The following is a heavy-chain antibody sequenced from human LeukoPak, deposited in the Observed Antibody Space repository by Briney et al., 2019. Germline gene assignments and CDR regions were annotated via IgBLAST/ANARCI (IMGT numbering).Heavy chain of an antibody. CDR2: ISWNSGSI. CDR3: ASTNPFNCSGGSCYFYWFDP. D-gene: IGHD2-15*01. Sequence: GGSLRLSCAASGFTFDDYAMHWVRQAPGKGLEWVSGISWNSGSIGYADSAKGRFTISRDNSKNTLYLQMNSLRAEDTAVYYCASTNPFNCSGGSCYFYWFDPWGQGTLVTVSS. V-gene: IGHV3-9*01. J-gene: IGHJ5*02. CDR1: GFTFDDYA.